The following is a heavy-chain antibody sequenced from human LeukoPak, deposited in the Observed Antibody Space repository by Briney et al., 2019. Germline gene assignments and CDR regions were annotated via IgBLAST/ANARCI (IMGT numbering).Heavy chain of an antibody. J-gene: IGHJ4*02. CDR1: GFTFSSYS. Sequence: PGGSLRLSCAASGFTFSSYSMNWVRQAPGKGLEWVSSISSSSSYIYYADSVKGRFTISRDNAKNSLYLQMNSLRAEDTAVYYCARSPKKEWLVRRYFDYWGQGTLVTVSS. D-gene: IGHD6-19*01. CDR2: ISSSSSYI. CDR3: ARSPKKEWLVRRYFDY. V-gene: IGHV3-21*01.